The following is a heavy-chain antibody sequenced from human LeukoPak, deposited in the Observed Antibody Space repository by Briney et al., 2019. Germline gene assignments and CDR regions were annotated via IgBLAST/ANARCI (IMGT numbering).Heavy chain of an antibody. CDR1: GGSISSSSYY. V-gene: IGHV4-39*01. CDR2: IYYSGST. CDR3: ARPRRYSYYFDY. J-gene: IGHJ4*02. Sequence: KPSETLSLTCTVSGGSISSSSYYWGWIRQPPGKGLECIGSIYYSGSTYYNPSLKSRVTISVDTSKNQFSLKLSSVTAADTAVYYCARPRRYSYYFDYWGQGTLVTVSS. D-gene: IGHD5-18*01.